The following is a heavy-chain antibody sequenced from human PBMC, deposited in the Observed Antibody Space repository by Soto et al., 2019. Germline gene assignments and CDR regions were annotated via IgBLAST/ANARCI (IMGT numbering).Heavy chain of an antibody. V-gene: IGHV3-21*01. Sequence: VQLVESGGGLVQPGGSLRLSCAASGFTFSSYSMNWVRQAPGKGLEWVSSISSSSSYLYYADSVKDRFTISRDNAQNSLYLQMNSLRAEDTAVYYCAREVSKYSGYDFDYWGQGTLVTVSS. J-gene: IGHJ4*02. CDR2: ISSSSSYL. CDR3: AREVSKYSGYDFDY. D-gene: IGHD5-12*01. CDR1: GFTFSSYS.